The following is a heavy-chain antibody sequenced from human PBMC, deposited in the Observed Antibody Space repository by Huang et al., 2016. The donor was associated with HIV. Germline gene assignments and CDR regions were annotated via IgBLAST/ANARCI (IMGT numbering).Heavy chain of an antibody. CDR1: GYTFSSNY. V-gene: IGHV1-46*01. Sequence: VQLVQSGAAEKKPGASVKVSCKAYGYTFSSNYIHWVRQASGLGFEGMGRIHPGDNSKTFEPKFRGRLTMTRDTSTSTVYMELNSLTSHDTAVYYCARSGGAYTDNWLDHWGQGTLVTVSS. CDR3: ARSGGAYTDNWLDH. D-gene: IGHD3-16*01. CDR2: IHPGDNSK. J-gene: IGHJ5*02.